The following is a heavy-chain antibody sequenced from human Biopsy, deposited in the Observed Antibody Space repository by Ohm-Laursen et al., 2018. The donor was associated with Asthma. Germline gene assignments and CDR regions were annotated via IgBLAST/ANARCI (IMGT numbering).Heavy chain of an antibody. CDR2: ISVYNGNT. V-gene: IGHV1-18*01. J-gene: IGHJ6*02. Sequence: SSVKVSCKTSGYTFNSAGITWVRQAPGQGLEWMGWISVYNGNTKVAQRLEDRVTMITDTSTSTAYMELRSLRSDDTAVYFCARAVDYSHYYGIDVWGQGTTVTVSS. CDR1: GYTFNSAG. CDR3: ARAVDYSHYYGIDV. D-gene: IGHD3-10*01.